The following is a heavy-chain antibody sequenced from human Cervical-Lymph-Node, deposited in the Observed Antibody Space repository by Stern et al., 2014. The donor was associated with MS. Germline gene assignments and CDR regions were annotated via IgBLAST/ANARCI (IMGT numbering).Heavy chain of an antibody. CDR2: ISSSGSTT. J-gene: IGHJ4*02. CDR1: GLTFSDYY. D-gene: IGHD1-26*01. V-gene: IGHV3-11*01. CDR3: ARGGRGTSYYWQY. Sequence: VQLGESGGDLVKPGGTLRLSCAASGLTFSDYYITWIRQAPGKGPEWVSHISSSGSTTFYADSVKGRFTVSRDNAKNSVYLQMNSLTADDTAVYYCARGGRGTSYYWQYWGQGTLVTVSS.